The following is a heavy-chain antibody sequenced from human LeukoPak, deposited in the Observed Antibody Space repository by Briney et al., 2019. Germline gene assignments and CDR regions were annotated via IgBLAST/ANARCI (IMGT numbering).Heavy chain of an antibody. J-gene: IGHJ4*02. CDR1: GFTFSSYS. CDR2: ISSSSSTI. D-gene: IGHD2-2*01. CDR3: AVGEVVPAAMLGY. V-gene: IGHV3-48*01. Sequence: PGGSLRLSCAASGFTFSSYSMNWVRQAPGKGLEWVSYISSSSSTIYYADSVKGRFTISRDNAKNSLYLQMSSLRAEDTAVYYCAVGEVVPAAMLGYWGQGTLVTVSS.